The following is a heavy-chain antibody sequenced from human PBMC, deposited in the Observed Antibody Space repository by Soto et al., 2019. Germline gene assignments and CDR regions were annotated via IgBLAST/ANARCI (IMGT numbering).Heavy chain of an antibody. Sequence: SETLSLTCTVSGGSIISSSYYWVWIRQPPGKGREWNGCIYYSGSTNYNPSLKSRVTISVDTSKNQFSLKLSSVTAADTAVYYCARHRGLGYCSSTSCYDWDYYYYMDVWGKGTTVTVSS. V-gene: IGHV4-39*01. D-gene: IGHD2-2*01. CDR3: ARHRGLGYCSSTSCYDWDYYYYMDV. J-gene: IGHJ6*03. CDR1: GGSIISSSYY. CDR2: IYYSGST.